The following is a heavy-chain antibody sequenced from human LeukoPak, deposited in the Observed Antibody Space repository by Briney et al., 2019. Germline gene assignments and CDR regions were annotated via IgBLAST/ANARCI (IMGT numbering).Heavy chain of an antibody. D-gene: IGHD1/OR15-1a*01. Sequence: GGSLRLSCAASGFTVSSNYMSWVRQAPGKGLEWVSGISGSGGTTYYADSVKGRFTISRDNSKNMLFLQMNSLRAEDTAVYYCAKDRVVREQFDYWGQGTLVTVSS. CDR2: ISGSGGTT. CDR1: GFTVSSNY. CDR3: AKDRVVREQFDY. J-gene: IGHJ4*02. V-gene: IGHV3-23*01.